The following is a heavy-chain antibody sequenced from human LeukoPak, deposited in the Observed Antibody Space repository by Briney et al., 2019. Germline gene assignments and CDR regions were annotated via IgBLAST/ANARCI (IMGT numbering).Heavy chain of an antibody. D-gene: IGHD1-1*01. V-gene: IGHV4-4*07. Sequence: SETLSLTCTVSGDSISRYYRSWIRQPAGKGLEWLGRIYSSGNTNYNPSLKSRLTMSVDTSYNQLSLKLSSVTAADTAVYYCARGRAGWNPTFFDYWGQGTLVTVSS. CDR3: ARGRAGWNPTFFDY. CDR2: IYSSGNT. J-gene: IGHJ4*02. CDR1: GDSISRYY.